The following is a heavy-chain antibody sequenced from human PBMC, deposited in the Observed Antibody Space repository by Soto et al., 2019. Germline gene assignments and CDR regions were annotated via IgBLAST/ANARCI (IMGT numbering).Heavy chain of an antibody. CDR2: IFPGDSDT. D-gene: IGHD3-16*01. CDR1: GYTFTNYW. V-gene: IGHV5-51*01. Sequence: GESLKISCKAIGYTFTNYWIGWVRQTPGKGLEWMGIIFPGDSDTRYNPSFEGQATVSADESISTAYLQWNTLKASDTAMYYCVRPNFGALTHFDFWGQGTLLTVSS. CDR3: VRPNFGALTHFDF. J-gene: IGHJ4*02.